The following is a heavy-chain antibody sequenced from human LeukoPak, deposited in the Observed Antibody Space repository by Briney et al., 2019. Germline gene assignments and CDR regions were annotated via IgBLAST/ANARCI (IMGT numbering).Heavy chain of an antibody. CDR3: AREGLAAAGPDY. D-gene: IGHD6-13*01. J-gene: IGHJ4*02. Sequence: GGSLRLSCAASGFTFSSYGMNWVRQAPGKGLEWVSSISSSSGYKYYADSVKGRLTISRDNAKNSLYLQMNSLRAEDTAIYYCAREGLAAAGPDYWGQGTLVTVSS. CDR1: GFTFSSYG. V-gene: IGHV3-21*01. CDR2: ISSSSGYK.